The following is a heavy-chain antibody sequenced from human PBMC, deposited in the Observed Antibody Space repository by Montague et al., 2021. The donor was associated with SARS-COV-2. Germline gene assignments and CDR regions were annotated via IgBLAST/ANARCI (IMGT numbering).Heavy chain of an antibody. J-gene: IGHJ3*02. V-gene: IGHV4-4*07. Sequence: SETLSLTCTLSGGSISSYYWSWIRQPAGKGLEWIGRLYTSGSTNXNPSLKSRVTISVDTSKNQFSLKLSSVTAADTAVYYCARERGPYYFDSSGYHNAFVIWGQGKMVTVSS. CDR3: ARERGPYYFDSSGYHNAFVI. CDR2: LYTSGST. CDR1: GGSISSYY. D-gene: IGHD3-22*01.